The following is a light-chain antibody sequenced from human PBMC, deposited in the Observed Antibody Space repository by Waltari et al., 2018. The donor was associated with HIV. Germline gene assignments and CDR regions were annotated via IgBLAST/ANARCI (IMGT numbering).Light chain of an antibody. CDR1: KSVLYSSNNKNY. J-gene: IGKJ2*01. Sequence: DIVMTQSPDFMAVSLGERATINCKFSKSVLYSSNNKNYLAWYQQKPGQPPKLLIYWASTRESGVPDRFSGSGSGTDFTLTISSLQAEDVAVYYCQQYYSTPDTFGQGTKLEI. CDR3: QQYYSTPDT. V-gene: IGKV4-1*01. CDR2: WAS.